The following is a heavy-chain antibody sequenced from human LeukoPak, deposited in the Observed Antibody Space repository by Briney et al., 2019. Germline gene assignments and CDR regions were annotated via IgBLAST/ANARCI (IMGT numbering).Heavy chain of an antibody. V-gene: IGHV3-33*01. CDR2: IWYDGSNK. J-gene: IGHJ5*02. Sequence: GGSLRLSCAASGFTFSSYGMHWVRQAPGKGLEWVAVIWYDGSNKYYADSVKGRFTISRDNSKNTLYLQMNSLRAEDMAVYYCARGVTNYYGSGSYLTWFGPWGQGTLVTVSS. D-gene: IGHD3-10*01. CDR1: GFTFSSYG. CDR3: ARGVTNYYGSGSYLTWFGP.